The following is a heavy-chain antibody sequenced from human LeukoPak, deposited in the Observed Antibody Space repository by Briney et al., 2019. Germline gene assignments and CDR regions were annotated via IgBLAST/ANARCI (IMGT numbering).Heavy chain of an antibody. CDR3: ARDSSGWYMGWFDP. J-gene: IGHJ5*02. V-gene: IGHV1-46*01. Sequence: ASVKVSCKASGYTFSNYYLHWVRQAPGQGLEWMGLINPTAGNTYYAQRFQGRVTMTRDMSTSTVYMELSSLRSEDTAVYYCARDSSGWYMGWFDPWGQGTLVTVSS. D-gene: IGHD6-19*01. CDR2: INPTAGNT. CDR1: GYTFSNYY.